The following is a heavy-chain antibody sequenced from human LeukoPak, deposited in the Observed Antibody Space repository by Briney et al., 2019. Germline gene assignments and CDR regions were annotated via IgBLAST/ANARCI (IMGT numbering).Heavy chain of an antibody. J-gene: IGHJ4*02. D-gene: IGHD3-10*01. Sequence: GGSLRLSCAASGFTFSTYTMNWVRQAPGEGLEWVSFISSGSTTIYYADSVKGRFTISRDNAKNSLYLQMNSLRADDTAVYYCARDQGVRGVNDYWGQGTLVTVSS. CDR2: ISSGSTTI. V-gene: IGHV3-48*04. CDR3: ARDQGVRGVNDY. CDR1: GFTFSTYT.